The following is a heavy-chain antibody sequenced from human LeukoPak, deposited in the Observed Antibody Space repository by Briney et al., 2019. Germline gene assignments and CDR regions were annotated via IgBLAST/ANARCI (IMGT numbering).Heavy chain of an antibody. D-gene: IGHD3-3*01. CDR2: IRYDGSNK. J-gene: IGHJ4*02. V-gene: IGHV3-30*02. Sequence: GGSLRLSCAASGFTFSSYGMHWVRQAPGKGLEWVAFIRYDGSNKYYADSVKGRFTISRDNSKNTLYLQMNSLRAEDTAVYYCARAGDFWSGYYSYFDYWGQGTLVTVSS. CDR3: ARAGDFWSGYYSYFDY. CDR1: GFTFSSYG.